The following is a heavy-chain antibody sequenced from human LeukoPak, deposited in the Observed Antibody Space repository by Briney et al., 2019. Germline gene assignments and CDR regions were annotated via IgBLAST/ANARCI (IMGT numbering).Heavy chain of an antibody. J-gene: IGHJ4*02. V-gene: IGHV3-21*01. CDR1: GFTFSNYW. D-gene: IGHD2-15*01. CDR3: ARGKTPDY. CDR2: ISSSSNYI. Sequence: GGSLRLSCAASGFTFSNYWMGWVRQAPGKGLEWVSSISSSSNYIYYADSVKGRFTISRDNAKNSLYLQMNSLRAEDTAVYYCARGKTPDYWGQGTLVTVSS.